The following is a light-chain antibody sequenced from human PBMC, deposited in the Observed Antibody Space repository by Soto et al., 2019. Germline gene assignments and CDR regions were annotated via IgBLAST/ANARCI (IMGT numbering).Light chain of an antibody. V-gene: IGLV2-23*01. CDR2: EGS. CDR1: SSDFGSYNR. Sequence: QSVLTQPASVSGSPGQSITIPCAGTSSDFGSYNRVSWYQQHPGKAPKLIIYEGSNRPSGISNRYSGSKSGNTASLTISGLQAEDEADYYCFSYAGGVTSVFGAGTKVTVL. J-gene: IGLJ1*01. CDR3: FSYAGGVTSV.